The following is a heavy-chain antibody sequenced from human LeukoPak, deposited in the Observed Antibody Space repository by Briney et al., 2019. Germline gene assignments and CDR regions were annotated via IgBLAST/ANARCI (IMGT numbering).Heavy chain of an antibody. D-gene: IGHD5-24*01. V-gene: IGHV3-23*01. CDR1: GFTFNNYA. Sequence: GGSLRLSCAASGFTFNNYAMSWVRQAPGKGLEWVSAISGSGASTYYADSVKGRFTVSRDTSKNTLYLQMNSLRAEDTAVYYCAKSSRDGYNIPDYWGQGTLVTVSS. CDR2: ISGSGAST. CDR3: AKSSRDGYNIPDY. J-gene: IGHJ4*02.